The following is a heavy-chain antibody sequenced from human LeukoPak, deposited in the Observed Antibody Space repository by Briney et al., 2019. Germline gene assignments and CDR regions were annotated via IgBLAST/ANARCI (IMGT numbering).Heavy chain of an antibody. V-gene: IGHV4-34*01. D-gene: IGHD2-15*01. J-gene: IGHJ4*02. CDR3: ARAVVVTAGFDY. Sequence: SETLSLTCAVYGGSFSGYYWSWIRQPPGKGLEWIGEINHSGSTNYNPSLKSRVTISVDTSKNQFSLKLSSVTAADTAVYYCARAVVVTAGFDYWGQGPLVTVSS. CDR2: INHSGST. CDR1: GGSFSGYY.